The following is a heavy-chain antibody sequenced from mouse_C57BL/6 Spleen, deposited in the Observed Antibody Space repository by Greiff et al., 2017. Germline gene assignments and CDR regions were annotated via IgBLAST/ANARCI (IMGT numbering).Heavy chain of an antibody. J-gene: IGHJ2*01. Sequence: EVQGVESGEGLVKPGGSLKLSCAASGFTFSSYAMSWVRQTPEKRLEWVAYISSGGDYIYYTDTVKGRFTISRDNARNTLYLQMSSLKSEDTAMYYCTRVENYYFDDWGQGTTLTVSS. V-gene: IGHV5-9-1*02. CDR1: GFTFSSYA. CDR3: TRVENYYFDD. CDR2: ISSGGDYI.